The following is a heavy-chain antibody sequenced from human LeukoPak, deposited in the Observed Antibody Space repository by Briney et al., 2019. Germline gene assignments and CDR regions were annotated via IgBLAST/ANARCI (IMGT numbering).Heavy chain of an antibody. CDR1: GFTFSNAW. V-gene: IGHV3-23*01. Sequence: GWSLTLSCAASGFTFSNAWMSWVRQAPGKGLEGVSAISGSGGNTYYPDSVKGRFTISRDNSKNTLYLQMISLRAEDTAVYYCAKVVEMATIFDYYYYMDVWGKGTTVTVSS. CDR2: ISGSGGNT. D-gene: IGHD5-24*01. CDR3: AKVVEMATIFDYYYYMDV. J-gene: IGHJ6*03.